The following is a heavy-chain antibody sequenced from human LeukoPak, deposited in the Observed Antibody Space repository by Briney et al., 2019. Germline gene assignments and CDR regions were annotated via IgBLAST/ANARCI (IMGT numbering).Heavy chain of an antibody. J-gene: IGHJ4*02. V-gene: IGHV4-34*01. CDR2: INHSPTT. CDR1: AFSFGAYY. Sequence: PSETLSLTCAVYAFSFGAYYWSWIPQPPAQGLESLPQINHSPTTNSNPSLKSPITISVDTSKNQFSLKLSSVTAADTAVYYCARWVTSSYNWNYGEGTYHYFDYWGQGTLVAVSS. CDR3: ARWVTSSYNWNYGEGTYHYFDY. D-gene: IGHD1-7*01.